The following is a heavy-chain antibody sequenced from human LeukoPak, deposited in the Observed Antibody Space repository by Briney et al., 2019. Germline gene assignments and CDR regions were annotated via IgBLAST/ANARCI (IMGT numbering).Heavy chain of an antibody. D-gene: IGHD4-23*01. CDR3: ARDADYGGSPDAFDV. CDR1: GFTVNSNH. CDR2: IYSGGAT. J-gene: IGHJ3*01. Sequence: GGSLRLSCAASGFTVNSNHMSWVRQAPGKGLKWVSIIYSGGATYYADSVKGRFTISRDNSKNSLYLQMNSLRAEDTAVYYCARDADYGGSPDAFDVWGRGTIVTVSS. V-gene: IGHV3-53*01.